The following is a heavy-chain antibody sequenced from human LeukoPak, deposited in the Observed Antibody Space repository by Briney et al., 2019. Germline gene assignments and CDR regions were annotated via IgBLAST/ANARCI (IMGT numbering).Heavy chain of an antibody. CDR1: GGTFSSYA. Sequence: ASVKVSCKASGGTFSSYAISWVRQAPGQGLEWMGRIIPILGIANYAQKFQGRVTITADKSTSTAYMELSSLRSEDTAVYYCARGGAYSTYIDDYWGQGTLVTVSS. CDR2: IIPILGIA. J-gene: IGHJ4*02. V-gene: IGHV1-69*04. CDR3: ARGGAYSTYIDDY. D-gene: IGHD2-21*01.